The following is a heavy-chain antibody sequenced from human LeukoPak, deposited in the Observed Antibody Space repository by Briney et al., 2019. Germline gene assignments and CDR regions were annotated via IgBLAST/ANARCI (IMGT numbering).Heavy chain of an antibody. V-gene: IGHV3-48*03. CDR1: GFTFSSYG. J-gene: IGHJ6*02. CDR2: ISRSGSSI. D-gene: IGHD3-16*02. Sequence: GLSLTLSCAAAGFTFSSYGMDWVRQAPGKGLEWVSYISRSGSSIYYAGSVKGGFPTSRDNAKNSLSLQMNSLRDEDTAVYYCARYRGMDVWGQGATVTVSS. CDR3: ARYRGMDV.